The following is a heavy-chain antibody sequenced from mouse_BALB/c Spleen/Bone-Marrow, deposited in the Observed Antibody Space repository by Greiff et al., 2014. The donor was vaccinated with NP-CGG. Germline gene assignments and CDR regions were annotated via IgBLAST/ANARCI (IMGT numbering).Heavy chain of an antibody. CDR2: ISSGSSNI. CDR3: ARWGYYYAMDY. Sequence: VQLKESGGGLVQPGGSRKLSCGASGFTFSSFGMHWGRRAPEKGLEGVAYISSGSSNINYADTVKGRFTISRDNPKNTLFLQMTSLRSEDTAMYYCARWGYYYAMDYWGQGTSVTVSS. CDR1: GFTFSSFG. V-gene: IGHV5-17*02. D-gene: IGHD2-2*01. J-gene: IGHJ4*01.